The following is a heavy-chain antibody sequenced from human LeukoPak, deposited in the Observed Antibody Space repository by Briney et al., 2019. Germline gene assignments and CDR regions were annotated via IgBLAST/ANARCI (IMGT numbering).Heavy chain of an antibody. CDR1: GGSISSYY. D-gene: IGHD2-2*02. J-gene: IGHJ4*02. CDR3: ARRKTPLRYCSSTSCYIMSYFDY. CDR2: IYYSGST. V-gene: IGHV4-59*12. Sequence: SETLSLTCTVSGGSISSYYWSWIRQPPGKGLEWIGYIYYSGSTNYNPSLKSRVTISVDTSKNQFSLKLSSVTAADTAVYYCARRKTPLRYCSSTSCYIMSYFDYWGQGTLVTVPS.